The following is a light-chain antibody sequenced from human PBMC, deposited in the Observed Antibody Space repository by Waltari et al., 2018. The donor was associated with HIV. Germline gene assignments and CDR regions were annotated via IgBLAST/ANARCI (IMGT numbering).Light chain of an antibody. CDR2: GTS. Sequence: DVQMTQSPSSLSASIGDRVIIPCRASQDITVFLAWFQHRPGTAPKSLIYGTSTLQSGVPSSKFTGSGSGTEFTLTITNLQPEDTGTYYCQQYSAYPLTFGGGTKVEI. CDR1: QDITVF. J-gene: IGKJ4*01. CDR3: QQYSAYPLT. V-gene: IGKV1-16*02.